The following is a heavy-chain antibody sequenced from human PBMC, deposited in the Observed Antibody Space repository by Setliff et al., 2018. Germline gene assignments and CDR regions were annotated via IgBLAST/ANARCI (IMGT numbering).Heavy chain of an antibody. J-gene: IGHJ6*03. V-gene: IGHV3-15*07. CDR3: ARVFCRRSCLVESYMDF. CDR1: GFSFSDAW. D-gene: IGHD3-16*01. CDR2: IKRRSDGATI. Sequence: GGSLRLTCTASGFSFSDAWMNWVRLVPGKGLEWVGRIKRRSDGATIDYAAPMKGRFTISREDSEDTLYLQMNSLKTEDTSVYFCARVFCRRSCLVESYMDFWGTVTTVTVSS.